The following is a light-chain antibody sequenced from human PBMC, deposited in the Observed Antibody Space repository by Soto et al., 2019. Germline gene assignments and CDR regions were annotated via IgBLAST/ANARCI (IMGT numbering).Light chain of an antibody. J-gene: IGLJ1*01. CDR3: TSYISSSTPFYV. CDR2: DVT. V-gene: IGLV2-14*01. Sequence: QSVLTQPASVSGSPGQSITISCTGTSSDVGGYNFVSWYQQHPGKAPKLMIYDVTNRPSGVSYRFSGSKSGNTASLTISGLQAEDEAHYYCTSYISSSTPFYVFGTGTKVTVL. CDR1: SSDVGGYNF.